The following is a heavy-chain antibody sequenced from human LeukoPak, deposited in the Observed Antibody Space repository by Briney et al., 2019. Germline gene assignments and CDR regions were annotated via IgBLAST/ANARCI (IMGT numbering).Heavy chain of an antibody. Sequence: GGSLRLSCATSGFTFSSSAMSWVRQPPGKGLVWVSTISGSGGGTYYADSVKGRFTISRDNSKNTLYLQMNSLRAEDTAVFYCGKLLYSSGMYHFDYWGQGTLVTVSS. CDR2: ISGSGGGT. CDR1: GFTFSSSA. CDR3: GKLLYSSGMYHFDY. J-gene: IGHJ4*02. V-gene: IGHV3-23*01. D-gene: IGHD3-10*01.